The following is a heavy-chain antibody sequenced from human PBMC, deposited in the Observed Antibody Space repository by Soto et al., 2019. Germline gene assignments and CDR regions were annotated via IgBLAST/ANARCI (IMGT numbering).Heavy chain of an antibody. V-gene: IGHV2-5*02. CDR3: AHGSGWLFDY. CDR1: GFSLSTRDVG. D-gene: IGHD6-19*01. CDR2: LYWDDDN. J-gene: IGHJ4*02. Sequence: QITLKESGPTLVKPTQTLTLTCTFSGFSLSTRDVGVGWIRQPPGKALEWLALLYWDDDNRYSPSLRRRLTLTKDTSNTQVVLTMTNMDPVDTATYYCAHGSGWLFDYWGPGTLVTVSS.